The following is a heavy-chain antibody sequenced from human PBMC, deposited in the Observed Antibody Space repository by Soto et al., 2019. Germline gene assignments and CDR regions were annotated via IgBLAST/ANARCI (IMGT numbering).Heavy chain of an antibody. D-gene: IGHD4-17*01. J-gene: IGHJ5*02. CDR2: IHDSGNT. Sequence: PSETLSLTCTVFGGSVSIGDYLWSWIRQRPGKGLEWIGYIHDSGNTYYNPSLKSRVTISLDTSKNQFSLKVTSMTAADTAVYFCARDRGGEPGDYASLLDRWGQGHPVTVSS. CDR1: GGSVSIGDYL. CDR3: ARDRGGEPGDYASLLDR. V-gene: IGHV4-30-4*01.